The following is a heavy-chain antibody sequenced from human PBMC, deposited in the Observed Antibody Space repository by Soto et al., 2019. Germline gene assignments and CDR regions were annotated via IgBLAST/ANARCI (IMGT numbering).Heavy chain of an antibody. Sequence: GESLKISCKGSGYSFTSYWIGWVRQMPGKGLEWMGIIYPGDSDTRYSPSFQGQVTISADKSISTAYLQWSSLKASDTAMYYCARTLIAAYYYYGMDVWGQGTTVTVSS. V-gene: IGHV5-51*01. CDR3: ARTLIAAYYYYGMDV. J-gene: IGHJ6*02. CDR1: GYSFTSYW. D-gene: IGHD5-12*01. CDR2: IYPGDSDT.